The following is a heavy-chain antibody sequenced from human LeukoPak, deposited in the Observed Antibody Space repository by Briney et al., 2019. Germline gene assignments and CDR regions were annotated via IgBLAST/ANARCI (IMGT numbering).Heavy chain of an antibody. CDR3: ARDLAAMDHYYYYYMDV. J-gene: IGHJ6*03. Sequence: ASVKVSCKASGYTFTSYGISWVRQAPGQGLEWMGWISAYNGNTNYAQKLQGRVTMTTDTSTSTAYMELSSLRSEDTAVYYCARDLAAMDHYYYYYMDVWGKGTTVTVSS. CDR2: ISAYNGNT. D-gene: IGHD5-18*01. CDR1: GYTFTSYG. V-gene: IGHV1-18*01.